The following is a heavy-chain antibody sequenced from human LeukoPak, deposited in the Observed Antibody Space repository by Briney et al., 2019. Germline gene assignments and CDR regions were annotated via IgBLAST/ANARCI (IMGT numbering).Heavy chain of an antibody. Sequence: PGGSLRLSCAVSGFTFSSYWMHWVRQGPGKGLGWVSRISGDETTTSYPHSLKGRFTIFRDNAKKTLFLQMNSLRVEDTAVYYCAGGSPLDRGLVYYWGQGTLVTVSS. CDR2: ISGDETTT. CDR1: GFTFSSYW. V-gene: IGHV3-74*01. J-gene: IGHJ4*02. D-gene: IGHD3-10*01. CDR3: AGGSPLDRGLVYY.